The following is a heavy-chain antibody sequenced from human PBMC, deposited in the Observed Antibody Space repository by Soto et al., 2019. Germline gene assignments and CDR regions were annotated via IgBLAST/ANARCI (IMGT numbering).Heavy chain of an antibody. CDR1: GFSFSTYG. V-gene: IGHV3-23*01. J-gene: IGHJ4*02. CDR3: AKWNGYGDY. Sequence: EVQLLESGGRLVQPGGSLRLSCAVSGFSFSTYGVTWVRQAPGKGLEWVSGVSGGSGVTHYADSVKGRFTITGDNSKNTVYLHMNSLRVEDTAVYYCAKWNGYGDYWGQGTLVTVSS. D-gene: IGHD1-1*01. CDR2: VSGGSGVT.